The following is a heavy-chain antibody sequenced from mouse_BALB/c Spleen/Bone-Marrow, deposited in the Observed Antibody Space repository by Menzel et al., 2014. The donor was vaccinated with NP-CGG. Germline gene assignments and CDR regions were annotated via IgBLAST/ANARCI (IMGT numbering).Heavy chain of an antibody. CDR3: ARLGNYGYHDS. Sequence: EVKVVESGGGLVQPGGSLDLACVASGFDFSRYWMSWARQAPGKGQEWIGEINPGSSTINYSPSLKDKFIISRDNAKNTLYLQMSKVRSEDTALYYCARLGNYGYHDSWGQGTTLTVSS. D-gene: IGHD1-2*01. CDR1: GFDFSRYW. CDR2: INPGSSTI. J-gene: IGHJ2*01. V-gene: IGHV4-2*02.